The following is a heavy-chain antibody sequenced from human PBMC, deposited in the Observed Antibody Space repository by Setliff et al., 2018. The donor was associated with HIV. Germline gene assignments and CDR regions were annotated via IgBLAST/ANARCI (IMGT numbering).Heavy chain of an antibody. Sequence: AASVKVSCKASGGTFSSYAISWVRQAPGQGLEWMGGIIPILGIANYAQKFQGRVTITTDESTSTAYMELSSLRSEDTAVYYCARARTRVQGGKSLYYMDVWGKGTTVTSP. CDR1: GGTFSSYA. J-gene: IGHJ6*03. CDR2: IIPILGIA. V-gene: IGHV1-69*10. D-gene: IGHD2-15*01. CDR3: ARARTRVQGGKSLYYMDV.